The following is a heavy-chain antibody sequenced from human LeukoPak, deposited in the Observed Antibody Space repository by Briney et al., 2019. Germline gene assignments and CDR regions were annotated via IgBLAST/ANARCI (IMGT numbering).Heavy chain of an antibody. CDR2: IYYSGST. J-gene: IGHJ4*02. CDR1: GDSISSGSYS. V-gene: IGHV4-61*01. D-gene: IGHD3-22*01. CDR3: ARVTGYVIEDYFDY. Sequence: SETLSLTCAVSGDSISSGSYSWSWIRQPPGKGLEWIGYIYYSGSTNYNPSLKSRVTISVDTSKNQFSLKLSSVTAADTAMYYCARVTGYVIEDYFDYWGQGTLVTVSS.